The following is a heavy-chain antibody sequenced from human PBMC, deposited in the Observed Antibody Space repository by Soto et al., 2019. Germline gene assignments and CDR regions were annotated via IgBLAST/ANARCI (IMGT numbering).Heavy chain of an antibody. V-gene: IGHV6-1*01. Sequence: TLSLTCAITGYSVSSNSAGWSWVRQSPSRGLEWLGRTYYRSKWYYEYAVSVRGRITINPDTSKNQYSLQLNSVTPEDTAVYFCARGEQYSGRIFDYWGQGTLVTVSS. CDR3: ARGEQYSGRIFDY. CDR2: TYYRSKWYY. J-gene: IGHJ4*01. D-gene: IGHD1-26*01. CDR1: GYSVSSNSAG.